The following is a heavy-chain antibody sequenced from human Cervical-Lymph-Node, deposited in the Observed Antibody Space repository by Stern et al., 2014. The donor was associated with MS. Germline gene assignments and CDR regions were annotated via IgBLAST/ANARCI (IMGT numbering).Heavy chain of an antibody. CDR3: ARNCGNYAFDY. J-gene: IGHJ4*02. Sequence: QLQLQESGPGLVKPSGTLSLTCAVSGGSISSGYWWSWVRQPPGKGLEWIGEIYHSGSTNYNPSLKSRVTISVDTSKNHFSLKMNSVNAADTSVYYCARNCGNYAFDYWGQGTLVAVSS. CDR2: IYHSGST. CDR1: GGSISSGYW. D-gene: IGHD7-27*01. V-gene: IGHV4-4*02.